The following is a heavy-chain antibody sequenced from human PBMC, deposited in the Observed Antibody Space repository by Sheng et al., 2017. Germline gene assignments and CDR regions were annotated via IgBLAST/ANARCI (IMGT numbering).Heavy chain of an antibody. CDR3: AREGVRYSSSPVDFDY. CDR2: IYTSGST. CDR1: GGSISSGSYY. V-gene: IGHV4-61*02. Sequence: QVQLQESGPGLVKPSQTLSLTCTVSGGSISSGSYYWSWIRQPAGKGLEWIGRIYTSGSTNYNPSLKSRVTISVDTSKNQFSLKLSSVTAADTAVYYCAREGVRYSSSPVDFDYWGQGTLVTVSS. J-gene: IGHJ4*02. D-gene: IGHD6-6*01.